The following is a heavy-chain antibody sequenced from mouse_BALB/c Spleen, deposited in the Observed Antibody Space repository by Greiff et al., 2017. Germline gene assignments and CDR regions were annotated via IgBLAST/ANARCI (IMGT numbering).Heavy chain of an antibody. V-gene: IGHV3-8*02. CDR3: ARSYGNYPYYAMDY. D-gene: IGHD2-1*01. CDR1: GDSITSGY. Sequence: EVKVEESGPSLVKPSQTLSLTCSVTGDSITSGYWNWIRKFPGNKLEYMGYISYSGSTYYNPSLKSRISITRDTSKNQYYLQLNSVTTEDTATYYCARSYGNYPYYAMDYWGQGTSVTVSS. J-gene: IGHJ4*01. CDR2: ISYSGST.